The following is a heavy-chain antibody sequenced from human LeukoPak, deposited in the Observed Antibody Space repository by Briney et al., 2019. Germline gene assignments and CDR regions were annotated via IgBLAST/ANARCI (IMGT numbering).Heavy chain of an antibody. CDR1: GGSFRGYY. CDR3: ARSRLWPTGTVDI. V-gene: IGHV4-34*01. D-gene: IGHD2-8*02. J-gene: IGHJ3*02. Sequence: KPSETLSLTCGVVGGSFRGYYWTWIRQSPGKGLERIGEINHGGSTTYNPSLRSRVTISIDTSNDHFSLKLTSVTAADTALYFCARSRLWPTGTVDIWDRGTMVTVSS. CDR2: INHGGST.